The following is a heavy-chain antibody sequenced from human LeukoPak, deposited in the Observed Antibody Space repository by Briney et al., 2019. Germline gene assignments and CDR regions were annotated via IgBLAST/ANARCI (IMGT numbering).Heavy chain of an antibody. CDR3: ARRDIVVVPAAILDAFDI. Sequence: GSLRLSCAASGFTFSSYSMNWIRQPPGKGLEWIGSIYHSGSTYYNPSLKSRVTISVDTSKNQFSLKLSSVTAADTAVYYCARRDIVVVPAAILDAFDIWGQGTMVTVSS. V-gene: IGHV4-38-2*01. CDR1: GFTFSSYS. CDR2: IYHSGST. J-gene: IGHJ3*02. D-gene: IGHD2-2*02.